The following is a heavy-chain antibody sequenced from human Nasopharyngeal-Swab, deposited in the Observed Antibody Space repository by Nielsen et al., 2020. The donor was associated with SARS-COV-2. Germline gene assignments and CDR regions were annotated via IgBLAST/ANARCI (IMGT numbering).Heavy chain of an antibody. V-gene: IGHV4-39*07. CDR1: GGSISSSRYY. CDR2: IYYSGNT. CDR3: ARDRYYYDSSGLGIYYFDY. Sequence: SETLSLTCTVSGGSISSSRYYWGWIRQPPGKGLEWIGSIYYSGNTYYNPSLKSRVTISVDTSNNQFSLKLSSVTAADTAVYYCARDRYYYDSSGLGIYYFDYWGQGTLVTVSS. J-gene: IGHJ4*02. D-gene: IGHD3-22*01.